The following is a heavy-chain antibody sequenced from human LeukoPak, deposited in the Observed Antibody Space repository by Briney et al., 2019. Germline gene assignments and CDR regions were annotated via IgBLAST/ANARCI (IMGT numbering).Heavy chain of an antibody. V-gene: IGHV4-59*01. J-gene: IGHJ4*02. CDR2: IYYGGST. CDR1: GGSISSYY. CDR3: SYGSGWYGY. D-gene: IGHD6-19*01. Sequence: SETLSLTCTVSGGSISSYYWSWIRQPPGKGLEWIGYIYYGGSTNYHPTLKSRVTISVHTSKNHFSLKLSSVTAADTAVYWCSYGSGWYGYWGQGTLVTVAS.